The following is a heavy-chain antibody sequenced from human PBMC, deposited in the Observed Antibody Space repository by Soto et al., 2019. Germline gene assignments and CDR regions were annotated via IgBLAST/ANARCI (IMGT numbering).Heavy chain of an antibody. CDR3: ARDFSGKNDAFDI. J-gene: IGHJ3*02. V-gene: IGHV3-66*01. CDR2: VYSGGST. D-gene: IGHD3-10*01. CDR1: GFTVTTNY. Sequence: EVQLVESGGGLVQPGGSLRLSCAAPGFTVTTNYMSWVRQPPGKGLEWVSVVYSGGSTYYADSVKGRFTVSRDNSKNTLYLQMNSLRAEDTPVYYCARDFSGKNDAFDIWGQGTVVTVSS.